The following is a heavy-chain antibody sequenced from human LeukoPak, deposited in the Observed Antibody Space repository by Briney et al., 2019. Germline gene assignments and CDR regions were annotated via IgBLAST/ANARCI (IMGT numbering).Heavy chain of an antibody. Sequence: KPSETLSLTCTVSGGSISSGGYYWSWIRQHPGKGLEWIGYIYYSGSTYYNPSLKSRVTISVDTSKNQFSLKLSSVTAADTAVYYCARHSYYYDSSGYLVDYWGQGTLVTVSS. CDR1: GGSISSGGYY. CDR2: IYYSGST. V-gene: IGHV4-31*03. J-gene: IGHJ4*02. D-gene: IGHD3-22*01. CDR3: ARHSYYYDSSGYLVDY.